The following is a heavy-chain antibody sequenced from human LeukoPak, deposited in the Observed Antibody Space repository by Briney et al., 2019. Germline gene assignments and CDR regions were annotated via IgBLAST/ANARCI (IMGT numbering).Heavy chain of an antibody. J-gene: IGHJ6*03. Sequence: GGSLRLSCAASGFTFSSYGMHWVRQAPGKGLEWVAFIRYDGSNKYYADSVKGRFTISRDNSKNTLYLQMNSLRAEDTAVYYCAKERKDIVVVPAARIYYYYMDVWGKGTTVTVSS. D-gene: IGHD2-2*01. CDR2: IRYDGSNK. CDR1: GFTFSSYG. V-gene: IGHV3-30*02. CDR3: AKERKDIVVVPAARIYYYYMDV.